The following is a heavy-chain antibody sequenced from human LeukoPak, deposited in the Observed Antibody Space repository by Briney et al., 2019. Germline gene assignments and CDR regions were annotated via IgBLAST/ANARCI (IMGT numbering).Heavy chain of an antibody. J-gene: IGHJ4*02. CDR1: GFTFSSYA. V-gene: IGHV3-23*01. CDR2: ISGSGGST. CDR3: ARDRAGYFYFDY. D-gene: IGHD2/OR15-2a*01. Sequence: GGSLRLSCAASGFTFSSYAMSWVRQAPGKGLEWVSAISGSGGSTYYADSVKGRFTISRDNSKNTLYLQMNSLRAEDTAVYYCARDRAGYFYFDYWGQGTLVTVSS.